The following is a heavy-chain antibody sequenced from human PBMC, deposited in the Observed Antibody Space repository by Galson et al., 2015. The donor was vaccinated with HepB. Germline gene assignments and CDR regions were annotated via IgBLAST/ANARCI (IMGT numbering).Heavy chain of an antibody. CDR1: GGTFSSYA. CDR3: ARDPLNAPAAIPKSFDP. Sequence: QSGAEVKKPGASVKVSCKASGGTFSSYAISWVRQAPGQGLEWMGGIIPIFGTANYAQKFQGRVTITADESTSTAYMELSSLRSEDTAVYYCARDPLNAPAAIPKSFDPWGQGTLVTVSS. J-gene: IGHJ5*02. D-gene: IGHD2-2*01. V-gene: IGHV1-69*13. CDR2: IIPIFGTA.